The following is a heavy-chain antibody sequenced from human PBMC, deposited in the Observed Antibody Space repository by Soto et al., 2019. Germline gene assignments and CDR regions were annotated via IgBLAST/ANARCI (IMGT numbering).Heavy chain of an antibody. CDR3: ARRLYYDSSGFEGGGMDV. Sequence: SETLSLACTVSGGSISSSTYYWGWIRQPQGKGLEWIGSIYYSGSTYYNPSLKSRVTISVDTSKNQFSLKLSSVTAADTAVYYCARRLYYDSSGFEGGGMDVWGQGTTVT. J-gene: IGHJ6*02. V-gene: IGHV4-39*01. D-gene: IGHD3-22*01. CDR2: IYYSGST. CDR1: GGSISSSTYY.